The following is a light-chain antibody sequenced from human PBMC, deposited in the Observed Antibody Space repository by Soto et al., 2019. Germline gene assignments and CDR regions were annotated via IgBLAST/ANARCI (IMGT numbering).Light chain of an antibody. CDR2: EVS. CDR3: QSYDSSLSGSYV. V-gene: IGLV2-8*01. CDR1: SSDVGGYNY. Sequence: QSALTQPPSASGSPGQSVTISCTGTSSDVGGYNYVSWYQQHPGKAPKLMIYEVSKRPSGVPDRFSGSKSGNTASLTVSGLHAEDEADYYCQSYDSSLSGSYVFGTGTKVTVL. J-gene: IGLJ1*01.